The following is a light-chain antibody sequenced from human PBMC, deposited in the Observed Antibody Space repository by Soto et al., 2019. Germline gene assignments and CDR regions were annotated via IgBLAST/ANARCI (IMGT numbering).Light chain of an antibody. CDR2: AAS. CDR3: LQHNSYPPT. J-gene: IGKJ4*01. V-gene: IGKV1-17*01. Sequence: DIQMTQSPSSLSAPVGDRVTITCRASQGIGSDLGWYQQKPGKAPKRLIYAASSLQSGVPSRFSGSGSGTEFTLTISSLQPEDFATYYCLQHNSYPPTFGGGTKVEIK. CDR1: QGIGSD.